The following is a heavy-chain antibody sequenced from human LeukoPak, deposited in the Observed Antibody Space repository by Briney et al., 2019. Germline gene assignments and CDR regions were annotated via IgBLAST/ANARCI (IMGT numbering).Heavy chain of an antibody. D-gene: IGHD6-13*01. CDR1: EFNLSGST. CDR2: IRTRANNYAT. Sequence: GGSLRLSCAASEFNLSGSTIHWVRQASAKGLEWVGRIRTRANNYATTYAASVKGRFTISRDDSKNTAYLQMNSLKTEDTAVYYCTRHGNLAAAGNWGQGTLVTVSS. CDR3: TRHGNLAAAGN. J-gene: IGHJ4*02. V-gene: IGHV3-73*01.